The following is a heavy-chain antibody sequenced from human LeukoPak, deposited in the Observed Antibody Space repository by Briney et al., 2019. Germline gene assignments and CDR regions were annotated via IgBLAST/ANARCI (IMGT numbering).Heavy chain of an antibody. CDR3: VKSAGKDGYRDVFDI. V-gene: IGHV3-21*04. Sequence: GGSLRLSCVASGFTFSDYSMDWVRQSPGKGLEWVASVSSSTTYIFYADSVKGRFTISRDIFKNTLYLQMNSLRAEDTAVYHCVKSAGKDGYRDVFDIWGQGTVVTVSS. J-gene: IGHJ3*02. D-gene: IGHD5-24*01. CDR1: GFTFSDYS. CDR2: VSSSTTYI.